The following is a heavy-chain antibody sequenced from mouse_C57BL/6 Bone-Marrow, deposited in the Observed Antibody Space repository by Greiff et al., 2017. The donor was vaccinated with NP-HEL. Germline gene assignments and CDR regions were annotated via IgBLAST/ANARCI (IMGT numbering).Heavy chain of an antibody. CDR2: IDPSDSYT. CDR3: ARRDYGSSYWYFDV. CDR1: GYTFTSYW. J-gene: IGHJ1*03. V-gene: IGHV1-69*01. Sequence: VQLQQPGAELVMPGASVKLSCKASGYTFTSYWMHWVKQRPGQGLEWIGEIDPSDSYTNYNQKFKGKSTVTVDKSSSTAYMQLSSLTSDDSAVYYSARRDYGSSYWYFDVWGTGTTVTVSS. D-gene: IGHD1-1*01.